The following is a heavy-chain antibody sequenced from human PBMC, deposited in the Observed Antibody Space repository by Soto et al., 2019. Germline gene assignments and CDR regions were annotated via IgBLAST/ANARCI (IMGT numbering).Heavy chain of an antibody. D-gene: IGHD3-10*01. CDR1: GFTFDDYA. Sequence: DVQLVESGGGLVQPGGSLRLSCAASGFTFDDYAIHWVRQAPGKGLEWVSGISWNGAATGYVDSVKGRFYISRDNTKNTLYLQMNSLRSEDTAVYYCANLPLYGSGFDCWGQGTLVTVSS. CDR3: ANLPLYGSGFDC. CDR2: ISWNGAAT. J-gene: IGHJ4*02. V-gene: IGHV3-9*01.